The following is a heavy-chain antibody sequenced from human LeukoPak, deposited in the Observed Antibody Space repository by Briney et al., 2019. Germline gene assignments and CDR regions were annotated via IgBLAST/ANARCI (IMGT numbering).Heavy chain of an antibody. CDR3: ASPAKGAYFYYYMDV. Sequence: ASVTVSCTTSGYSFPTYGITWVRQAPGQGLEWMGWISSYNANTNYAQNFQGRVSMTTDTSTNTAYLELRGLRSNDTAVYFCASPAKGAYFYYYMDVWGKGTTVTVSS. J-gene: IGHJ6*03. CDR2: ISSYNANT. D-gene: IGHD2-2*01. CDR1: GYSFPTYG. V-gene: IGHV1-18*01.